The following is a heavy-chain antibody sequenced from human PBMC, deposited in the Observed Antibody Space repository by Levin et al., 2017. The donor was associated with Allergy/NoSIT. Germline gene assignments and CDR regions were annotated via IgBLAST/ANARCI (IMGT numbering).Heavy chain of an antibody. CDR2: ISYDGSNK. CDR1: GFTFSSYG. V-gene: IGHV3-30*18. CDR3: AKDLGDIVVVPAAWKYYYYGMDV. D-gene: IGHD2-2*01. Sequence: LSLTCAASGFTFSSYGMHWVRQAPGKGLEWVAVISYDGSNKYYADSVKGRFTISRDNSKNTLYLQMNSLRAEDTAVYYCAKDLGDIVVVPAAWKYYYYGMDVWGQGTTVTVSS. J-gene: IGHJ6*02.